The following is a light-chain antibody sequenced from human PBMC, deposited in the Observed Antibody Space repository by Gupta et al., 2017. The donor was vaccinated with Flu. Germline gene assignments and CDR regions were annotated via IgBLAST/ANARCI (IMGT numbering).Light chain of an antibody. CDR3: GTYESSINVEV. CDR2: EDN. V-gene: IGLV2-14*01. CDR1: NSSAVGNNY. Sequence: TTSSTGSNSSAVGNNYVFWYQQHPGTAPKLLIYEDNNRPSGVPDRFSGSKSATTATLTITGLQAGDEADYYCGTYESSINVEVFGGGTTLTVL. J-gene: IGLJ3*02.